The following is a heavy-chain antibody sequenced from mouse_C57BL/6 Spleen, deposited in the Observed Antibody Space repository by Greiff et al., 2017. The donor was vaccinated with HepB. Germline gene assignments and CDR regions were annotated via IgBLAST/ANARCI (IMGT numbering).Heavy chain of an antibody. D-gene: IGHD1-1*01. CDR2: ISYDGSN. V-gene: IGHV3-6*01. J-gene: IGHJ3*01. CDR1: GYSITSGYY. CDR3: ARGSSSRAWFAY. Sequence: EVQLQESGPGLVKPSQSLSLTCSVPGYSITSGYYWNWIRQFPGNKLEWMGYISYDGSNNYNPSLKNRISITRDTSKNQFFLKLNSVTTEDTATYYCARGSSSRAWFAYWGQGTLVTVSA.